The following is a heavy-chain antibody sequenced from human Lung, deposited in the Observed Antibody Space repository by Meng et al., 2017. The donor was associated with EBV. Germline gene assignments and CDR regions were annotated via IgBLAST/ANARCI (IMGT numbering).Heavy chain of an antibody. V-gene: IGHV3-30-3*01. D-gene: IGHD1-26*01. Sequence: GLGVGAGGGVVLAGGCLRLFLAAFGFTFGRYSMHWVRQALGKGLDWVAVISYDGGTTYHADSVKGRFTISRDNYKNTLYLEMNSLRPDDTATYYCARETAIVTQGVDYWGQGTLVTVSS. CDR3: ARETAIVTQGVDY. CDR2: ISYDGGTT. J-gene: IGHJ4*02. CDR1: GFTFGRYS.